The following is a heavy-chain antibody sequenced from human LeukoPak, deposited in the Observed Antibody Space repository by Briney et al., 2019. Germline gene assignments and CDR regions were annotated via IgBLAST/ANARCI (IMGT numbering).Heavy chain of an antibody. D-gene: IGHD6-19*01. J-gene: IGHJ5*02. Sequence: SETLSLTCAVSRGSISSNNWWSWVRQPPGKRLEWIAEINHSGSTNYNPSLKSRATISVDTSKNQFSLKLSSVTAADTAVYYCARGSSGWYSELNWFDPWGQGTLVTVSS. CDR2: INHSGST. CDR1: RGSISSNNW. V-gene: IGHV4-4*02. CDR3: ARGSSGWYSELNWFDP.